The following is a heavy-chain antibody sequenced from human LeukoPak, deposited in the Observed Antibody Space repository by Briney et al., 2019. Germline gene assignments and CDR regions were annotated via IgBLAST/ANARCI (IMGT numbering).Heavy chain of an antibody. CDR1: GGTFSSFV. Sequence: SMTLSCKVSGGTFSSFVITWVRQPPGQGLEWIEGIIPIFRTSTYTQRFQGRVTITADESTSTAYMELSSLRSEDTAVYYCTRGGKYISGWPRPDPYYYYMDVWGKGTTVTVSS. CDR2: IIPIFRTS. D-gene: IGHD6-19*01. J-gene: IGHJ6*03. CDR3: TRGGKYISGWPRPDPYYYYMDV. V-gene: IGHV1-69*13.